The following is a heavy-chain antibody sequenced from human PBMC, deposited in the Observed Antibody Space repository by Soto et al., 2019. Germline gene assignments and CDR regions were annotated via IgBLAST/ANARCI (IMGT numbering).Heavy chain of an antibody. CDR1: GGSISSGGYY. Sequence: PSETLSLTCTVSGGSISSGGYYWSWIRQHPGKGLEWIGYIYYSGSTYYNPSLKSRVTISVDTSKNQFSLKLSSVTAADTAVYYCARVQGAMTTVNPSFYYFDDWGQGTPVSVSS. CDR2: IYYSGST. V-gene: IGHV4-31*03. CDR3: ARVQGAMTTVNPSFYYFDD. J-gene: IGHJ4*02. D-gene: IGHD4-17*01.